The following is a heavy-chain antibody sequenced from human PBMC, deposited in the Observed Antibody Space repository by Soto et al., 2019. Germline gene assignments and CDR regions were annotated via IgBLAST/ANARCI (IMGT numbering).Heavy chain of an antibody. Sequence: VGSLRLSCAASGFTFSSYEMNWVRQAPGKGLEWVSYISSSGSTTYYADSVKGRFTISRDNAKNSLYLQMNSLRAEDTAVYYCARDPTVTTSAFDIWGQGTMVTVSS. J-gene: IGHJ3*02. V-gene: IGHV3-48*03. D-gene: IGHD4-4*01. CDR3: ARDPTVTTSAFDI. CDR1: GFTFSSYE. CDR2: ISSSGSTT.